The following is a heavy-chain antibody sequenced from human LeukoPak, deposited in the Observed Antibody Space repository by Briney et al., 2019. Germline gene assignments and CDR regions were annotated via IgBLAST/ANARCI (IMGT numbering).Heavy chain of an antibody. Sequence: ASVKVSCKASGYTFVTYGISWVRQAPGQGLEWMGWISPHNGNTKYAQKFQGRVTMTTDTSTSTAHMELRSLRPDDTAIYYCARTYLVVVPAASGYWGPGTLVTVSS. V-gene: IGHV1-18*01. D-gene: IGHD2-2*01. J-gene: IGHJ4*02. CDR1: GYTFVTYG. CDR3: ARTYLVVVPAASGY. CDR2: ISPHNGNT.